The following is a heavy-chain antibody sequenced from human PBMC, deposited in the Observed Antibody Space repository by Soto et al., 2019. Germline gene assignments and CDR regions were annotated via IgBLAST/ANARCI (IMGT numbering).Heavy chain of an antibody. CDR3: ATRDTGRVY. CDR2: SHQSGNT. CDR1: GVSISSHDW. Sequence: QVQLQESGPGLVKPSGTLSLTCAVSGVSISSHDWWTWVRQPPGKGLEWIGESHQSGNTHYNSSLENRFTLSLDKSKNQLFLQLTSVTVGDTAVYYCATRDTGRVYWGQGTLVTVSS. D-gene: IGHD5-18*01. V-gene: IGHV4-4*02. J-gene: IGHJ4*02.